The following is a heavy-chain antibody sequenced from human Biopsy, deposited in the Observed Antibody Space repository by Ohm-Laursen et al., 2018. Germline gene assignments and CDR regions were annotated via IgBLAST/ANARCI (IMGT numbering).Heavy chain of an antibody. CDR2: ISGSGTTI. Sequence: GSLRLSCAASGFTFSDYYMSWIRQAPGKGLEWLSYISGSGTTIFYADSVKGRFTVSRDNAKNSLYLQMNSLTVEDTAVYYCARGGAGSYHDYWGQGTLVTVSS. V-gene: IGHV3-11*01. J-gene: IGHJ4*02. CDR1: GFTFSDYY. D-gene: IGHD3-10*01. CDR3: ARGGAGSYHDY.